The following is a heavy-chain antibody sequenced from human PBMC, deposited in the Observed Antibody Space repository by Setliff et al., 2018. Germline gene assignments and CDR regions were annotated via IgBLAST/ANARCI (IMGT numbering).Heavy chain of an antibody. J-gene: IGHJ4*02. Sequence: SGPTLVNPTAPLTLACTVSGFSLSNTKMGVSWIRQPPGKALEWLAHIFSNDEKSYSPSLQTRLTISKDTSKSQVVLTMTNMDPADTGTYYCAHIMGRVWDYWGPGTLVTVSS. V-gene: IGHV2-26*01. CDR3: AHIMGRVWDY. CDR2: IFSNDEK. D-gene: IGHD3-16*01. CDR1: GFSLSNTKMG.